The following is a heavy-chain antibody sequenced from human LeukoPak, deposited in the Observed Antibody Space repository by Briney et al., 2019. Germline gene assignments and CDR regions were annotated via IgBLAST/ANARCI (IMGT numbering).Heavy chain of an antibody. V-gene: IGHV3-23*01. CDR2: ISGSGIDT. CDR3: AREGRKSRGVDIVRKKETGYYYMDV. CDR1: GFTFNIYG. J-gene: IGHJ6*03. D-gene: IGHD2-15*01. Sequence: GGTLRLSCAASGFTFNIYGMGWVRQALGKGLEWVSVISGSGIDTYNADSVKGRFTISRDNSKHTVFLQMNSLRAEDTAVYYCAREGRKSRGVDIVRKKETGYYYMDVWGKGTTVTVSS.